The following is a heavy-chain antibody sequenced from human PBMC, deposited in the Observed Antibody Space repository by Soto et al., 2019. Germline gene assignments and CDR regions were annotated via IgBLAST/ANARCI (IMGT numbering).Heavy chain of an antibody. CDR2: ISSSSSTI. V-gene: IGHV3-48*01. Sequence: GGSLRLSCAASGFTFSSYSMNWVRQAPGKGLEWVSYISSSSSTIYYADSVKGRFTISRDNAKNSLYLQMNSLRAEDTAVYYCARGWVTSRIAAAGCFDYWGQGTLVTVSS. J-gene: IGHJ4*02. CDR1: GFTFSSYS. D-gene: IGHD6-13*01. CDR3: ARGWVTSRIAAAGCFDY.